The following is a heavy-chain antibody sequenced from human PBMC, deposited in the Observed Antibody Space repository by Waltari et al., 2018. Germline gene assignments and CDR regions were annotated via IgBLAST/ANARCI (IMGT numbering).Heavy chain of an antibody. Sequence: VQLVQSGAEVKKPGSSVKVSCKAYGGPFGREAITWGRQAPGQGLEWMGGLIPIFGAPNYAQRFQGRVTITADESTSTVYMELSSLKSEDTALYFCARRQLGGPLDPWGQGTLVTVSS. CDR2: LIPIFGAP. D-gene: IGHD1-1*01. CDR1: GGPFGREA. J-gene: IGHJ5*02. CDR3: ARRQLGGPLDP. V-gene: IGHV1-69*12.